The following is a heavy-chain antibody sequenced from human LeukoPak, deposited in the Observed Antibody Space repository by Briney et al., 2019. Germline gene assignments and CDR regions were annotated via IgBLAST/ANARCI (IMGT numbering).Heavy chain of an antibody. V-gene: IGHV4-34*01. CDR2: INHSGST. D-gene: IGHD3-16*01. J-gene: IGHJ4*02. CDR3: ARGLWPVDY. Sequence: SEALSLTCAVYGGSLSGYYWSWIRQPPGKGLEWIGEINHSGSTNYNPSLKSRVTISVDTSKKQLSLKLTSVTAADTAVYYCARGLWPVDYWGQGTLVTVSS. CDR1: GGSLSGYY.